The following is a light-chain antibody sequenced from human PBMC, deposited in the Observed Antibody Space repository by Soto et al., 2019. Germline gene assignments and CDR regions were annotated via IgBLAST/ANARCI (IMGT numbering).Light chain of an antibody. CDR3: QTYNSAPIT. Sequence: DIQMTQSPSSLSASVGDRVTITCRASQGIGNYLAWFQQKPGKVPKLLIYTASTLQSGVPSRFSGSGSGTDFTLTISSLQPEDVATYYCQTYNSAPITFGQGTRLDIK. CDR1: QGIGNY. V-gene: IGKV1-27*01. J-gene: IGKJ5*01. CDR2: TAS.